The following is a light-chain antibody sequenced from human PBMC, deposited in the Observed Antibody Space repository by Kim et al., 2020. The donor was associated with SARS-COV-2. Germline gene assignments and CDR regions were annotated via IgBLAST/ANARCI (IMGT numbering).Light chain of an antibody. CDR3: QAWDSSTAV. V-gene: IGLV3-1*01. CDR1: KLGDKY. Sequence: SYELTQPPSVSVSPGQTASITCSGDKLGDKYSCWYQQKPGQSPVLVIYQDTKRPSGIPERFSGSSSGNTATLPISGTQAMDEADYYCQAWDSSTAVFGGG. CDR2: QDT. J-gene: IGLJ3*02.